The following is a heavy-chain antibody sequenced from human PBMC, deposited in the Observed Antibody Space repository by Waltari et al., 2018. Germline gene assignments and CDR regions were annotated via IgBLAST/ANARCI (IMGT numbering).Heavy chain of an antibody. V-gene: IGHV3-23*03. CDR2: IYSGGSTT. J-gene: IGHJ3*02. CDR3: AKHPGDI. D-gene: IGHD3-10*01. CDR1: GFTFSSYA. Sequence: EVQLLQSGGGLVQPGGSLRLSCAASGFTFSSYAMSWVRQAPGKGLEWVSVIYSGGSTTYYADSVKGRFTISRDNSKNTLYLQMNSLRAEDTAVYYCAKHPGDIWGQGTMVTVSS.